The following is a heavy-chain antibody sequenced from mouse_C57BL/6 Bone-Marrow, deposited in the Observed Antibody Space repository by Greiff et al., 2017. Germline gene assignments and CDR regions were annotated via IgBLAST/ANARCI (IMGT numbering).Heavy chain of an antibody. CDR1: GFSLTSYG. J-gene: IGHJ2*01. Sequence: QVQLQQSGPGLVQPSQSLSITCTVSGFSLTSYGVHWVRQSPGKGLEWLGVIWRGGSTDYNAAFMSRLSITKDNSKSKVFFKMNSLQADDTAIYYCAKDYGSNPYYFDYWGQGTTLTVSS. D-gene: IGHD1-1*01. CDR3: AKDYGSNPYYFDY. V-gene: IGHV2-5*01. CDR2: IWRGGST.